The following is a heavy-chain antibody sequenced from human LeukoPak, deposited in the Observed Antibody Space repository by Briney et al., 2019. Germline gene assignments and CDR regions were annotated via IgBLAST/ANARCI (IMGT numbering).Heavy chain of an antibody. J-gene: IGHJ4*02. CDR2: IYTSGNT. V-gene: IGHV4-4*07. Sequence: PSETLSLTCTVSGDSISSYYWSWIRQPAEKGPEWIGLIYTSGNTNYNPSLKSRVTMSVDTSKNHFSLRLSSVTAADTAVYYRTRVYSSGYYYDDYWGQGTLVTVSS. CDR3: TRVYSSGYYYDDY. D-gene: IGHD3-22*01. CDR1: GDSISSYY.